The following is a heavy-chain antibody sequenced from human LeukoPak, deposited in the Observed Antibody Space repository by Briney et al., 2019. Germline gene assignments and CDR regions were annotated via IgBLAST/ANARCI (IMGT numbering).Heavy chain of an antibody. V-gene: IGHV3-48*03. CDR3: ARHTRPGYSGYENAFDI. J-gene: IGHJ3*02. D-gene: IGHD5-12*01. CDR2: ISSSGSNI. CDR1: GFTFSSYE. Sequence: GGSLRLSCAASGFTFSSYEMNWVRQAPGKGLEWVSYISSSGSNIYYADSVKGRFTISRDNAKNSLYLQMNSLRAEDTAVYYCARHTRPGYSGYENAFDIWGQGTMVTVSS.